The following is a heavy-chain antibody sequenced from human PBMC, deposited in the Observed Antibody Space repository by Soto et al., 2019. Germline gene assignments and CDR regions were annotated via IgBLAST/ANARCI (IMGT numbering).Heavy chain of an antibody. D-gene: IGHD3-10*01. J-gene: IGHJ6*02. CDR1: GGTFSSYT. Sequence: QVQLVQSGAEVKKPGSSVKVSCKASGGTFSSYTISWVRQAPGQGLEWMGRIIPILGIANYAQKFQGRVTITADKSTSTAYMELSSLRSEDTAVYYCASLMSSGYYYGMDVWGQVTTVTVSS. V-gene: IGHV1-69*02. CDR3: ASLMSSGYYYGMDV. CDR2: IIPILGIA.